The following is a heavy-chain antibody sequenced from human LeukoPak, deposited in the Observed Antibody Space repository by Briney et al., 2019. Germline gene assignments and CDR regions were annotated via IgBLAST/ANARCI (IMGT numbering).Heavy chain of an antibody. CDR3: ARTGDYDDY. V-gene: IGHV1-18*01. J-gene: IGHJ4*02. CDR2: ISAYNGNA. Sequence: ASVRVSCKASGYTFTSYGISWVRQAPGQGLEWMGWISAYNGNASFAQKLQGGLTMTTDSSTSTAYMELSRLRSDDTAVYYCARTGDYDDYWGQGTLVTVSS. CDR1: GYTFTSYG.